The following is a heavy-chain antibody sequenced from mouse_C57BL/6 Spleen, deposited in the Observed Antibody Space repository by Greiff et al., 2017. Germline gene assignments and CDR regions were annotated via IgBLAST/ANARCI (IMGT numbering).Heavy chain of an antibody. D-gene: IGHD2-5*01. CDR3: ARPLYYSIYWYFDV. J-gene: IGHJ1*03. V-gene: IGHV5-9*01. Sequence: EVQLQESGGGLVKPGGSLKLSCAASGFTFSSYTMSWVRQTPEKRLEWVATISGGGGNTYYPDSVKGRFTISRDNAKNTLYLQMSSLRSEDTALYYCARPLYYSIYWYFDVWGTGTTVTVSS. CDR2: ISGGGGNT. CDR1: GFTFSSYT.